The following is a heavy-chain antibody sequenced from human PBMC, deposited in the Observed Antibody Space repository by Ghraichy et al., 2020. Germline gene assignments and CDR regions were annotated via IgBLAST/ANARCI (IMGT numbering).Heavy chain of an antibody. CDR1: GFTFDDYA. CDR3: AVLGYCSSTSCSSRGDFDY. D-gene: IGHD2-2*01. CDR2: ISWNSGSI. Sequence: LNISCAASGFTFDDYAMHWVRQAPGKGLEWVSGISWNSGSIGYADSVKGRFTISRDNAKNSLYLQMNSLRAEDTALYYCAVLGYCSSTSCSSRGDFDYWGQGTLVTVSS. J-gene: IGHJ4*02. V-gene: IGHV3-9*01.